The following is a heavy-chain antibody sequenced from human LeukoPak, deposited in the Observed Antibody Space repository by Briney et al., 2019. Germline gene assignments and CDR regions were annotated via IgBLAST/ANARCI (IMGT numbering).Heavy chain of an antibody. D-gene: IGHD1-26*01. CDR2: IYYSGST. J-gene: IGHJ4*02. Sequence: PSETLSLTCTVSGGSISSYYWSWIRQPPGKGLEWIGYIYYSGSTNYNPSLKSRVTISVDTSKNQFSLKLSSVTTADTAVYYCARSSGSYYEYYFDYWGQGTLVTVSS. CDR1: GGSISSYY. CDR3: ARSSGSYYEYYFDY. V-gene: IGHV4-59*08.